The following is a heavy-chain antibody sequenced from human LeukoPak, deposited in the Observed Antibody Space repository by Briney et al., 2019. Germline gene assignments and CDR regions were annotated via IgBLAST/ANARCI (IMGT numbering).Heavy chain of an antibody. V-gene: IGHV1-3*02. CDR1: GYTFTSYA. D-gene: IGHD3-3*01. CDR3: ASGLLRFLEWLLYDNWFDP. J-gene: IGHJ5*02. Sequence: ASVRVSRKASGYTFTSYAMHWVRQAPGQRLEWMGWSNAGNGNTKYSQEFQGRVTITRDTSASTAYMELSSLRSEDMAVYYCASGLLRFLEWLLYDNWFDPWGQGTLVTVSS. CDR2: SNAGNGNT.